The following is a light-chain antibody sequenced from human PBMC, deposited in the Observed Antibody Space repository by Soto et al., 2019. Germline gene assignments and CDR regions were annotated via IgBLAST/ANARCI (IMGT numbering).Light chain of an antibody. Sequence: QSVLTQPPSVSGAPGQRVTISCTGTSSDIGSGYDVHWYQQLPGTAPKLLIYANSHWPSGVPDRFSGSKSVTSASLAITGLQAEDEADYYCQSYDSSLSAWVFGGGTKLTVL. J-gene: IGLJ3*02. CDR2: ANS. CDR3: QSYDSSLSAWV. CDR1: SSDIGSGYD. V-gene: IGLV1-40*01.